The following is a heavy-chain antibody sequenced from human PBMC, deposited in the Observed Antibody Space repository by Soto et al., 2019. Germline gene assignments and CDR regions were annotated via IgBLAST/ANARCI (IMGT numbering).Heavy chain of an antibody. V-gene: IGHV3-23*01. D-gene: IGHD3-3*01. CDR1: GFTFSSYA. CDR2: ISGSGGST. CDR3: AKVRAYDFWSGTGGYYYYYGMDV. J-gene: IGHJ6*02. Sequence: GGSLRLSCAASGFTFSSYAMSWVRQAPGKGLEWVSAISGSGGSTYYADSVKGRFTISRDNSKNTLYLQMNSLRAEDTAVYYCAKVRAYDFWSGTGGYYYYYGMDVWGQGTTVTVSS.